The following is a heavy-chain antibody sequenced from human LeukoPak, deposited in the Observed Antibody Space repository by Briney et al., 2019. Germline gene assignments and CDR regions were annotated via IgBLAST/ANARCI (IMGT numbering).Heavy chain of an antibody. Sequence: PSETLSLTCTVSGGSISSSSYYWGWIRQPPGKGLEWIGSIYYSGSTYYNPSLKSRVTISVDTSKNQFSLKLSSVTAADTAVYYCARAPEFSGYDSSGHRSRVFDYWGQGTLVTVSS. J-gene: IGHJ4*02. CDR2: IYYSGST. D-gene: IGHD3-22*01. V-gene: IGHV4-39*01. CDR3: ARAPEFSGYDSSGHRSRVFDY. CDR1: GGSISSSSYY.